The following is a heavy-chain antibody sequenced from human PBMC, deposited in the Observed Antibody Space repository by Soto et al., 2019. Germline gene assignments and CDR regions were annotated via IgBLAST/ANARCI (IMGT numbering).Heavy chain of an antibody. Sequence: QVQLVESGGGVVQPGRSLRLSCAASGFTFSSYAMHWVRQAPGKGLEWVAVISYDGSNKYYADSVKGRFTISRDNSKNTLYLQMNSLRAEDTAVYYCARVRGVGMLSVWFDPWGQGTLVTVSS. J-gene: IGHJ5*02. CDR2: ISYDGSNK. D-gene: IGHD2-8*01. CDR3: ARVRGVGMLSVWFDP. CDR1: GFTFSSYA. V-gene: IGHV3-30-3*01.